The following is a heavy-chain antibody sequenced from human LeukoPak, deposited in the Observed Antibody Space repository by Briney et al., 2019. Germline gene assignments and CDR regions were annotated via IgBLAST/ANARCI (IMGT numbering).Heavy chain of an antibody. CDR3: ARDSPGSSRFYHYYGLDV. D-gene: IGHD6-6*01. CDR1: GFIFSDYY. Sequence: PGGSLTLSCAASGFIFSDYYMSWIRQAPGKGLEWLSYISSSSIYTSYADPVKGRFTISRDNAKNSLYLQMNRLRAEDTAVYYCARDSPGSSRFYHYYGLDVWGQGTTVTVSS. CDR2: ISSSSIYT. V-gene: IGHV3-11*05. J-gene: IGHJ6*02.